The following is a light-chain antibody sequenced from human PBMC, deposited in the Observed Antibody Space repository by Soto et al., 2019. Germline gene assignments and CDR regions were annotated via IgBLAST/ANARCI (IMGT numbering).Light chain of an antibody. Sequence: EFVLTQSPATLSVSPGERATLSCRASQSVSSNLAWYQQKPGQAPRLLIYGASTRATGIPARFSGSGSGTEFTLTISSLQSEDFAVYYCQQFNKWPPSTFGQGTKVDIK. V-gene: IGKV3-15*01. CDR1: QSVSSN. CDR3: QQFNKWPPST. CDR2: GAS. J-gene: IGKJ1*01.